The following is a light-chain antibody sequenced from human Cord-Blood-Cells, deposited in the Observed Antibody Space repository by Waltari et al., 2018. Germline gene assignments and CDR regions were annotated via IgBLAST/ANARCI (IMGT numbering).Light chain of an antibody. V-gene: IGKV3-15*01. CDR3: QQYSNWPPLT. J-gene: IGKJ4*01. Sequence: EIVMTQSPATLAVSPGESATLPCRASQSVSSNLPWYEQKPGQAPRLLIYGASTRATGIPARFIGSGSGTEFTLTISSMLSEDFAVYYCQQYSNWPPLTFGGGTKVEIK. CDR1: QSVSSN. CDR2: GAS.